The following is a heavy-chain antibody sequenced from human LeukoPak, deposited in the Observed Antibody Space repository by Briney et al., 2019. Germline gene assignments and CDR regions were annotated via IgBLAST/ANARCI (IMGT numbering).Heavy chain of an antibody. CDR1: VGSISSGNW. Sequence: SETLSLTCAVSVGSISSGNWWSWVRQSPGKGLEWIGEMYHNATRNYNPSLKSRVTISADTFKNHFSLKLTSVTAADTAVYYCATAPILRGEGGEHYKYGMDVWGQGTTVIVSS. D-gene: IGHD2-2*02. V-gene: IGHV4-4*02. J-gene: IGHJ6*02. CDR3: ATAPILRGEGGEHYKYGMDV. CDR2: MYHNATR.